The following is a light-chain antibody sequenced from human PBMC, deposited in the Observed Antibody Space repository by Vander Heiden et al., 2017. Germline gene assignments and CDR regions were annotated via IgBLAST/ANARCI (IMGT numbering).Light chain of an antibody. J-gene: IGLJ2*01. CDR2: QDS. V-gene: IGLV3-1*01. Sequence: SYELTQPPSVSVSPGQTACITCSGDKLGDKYACWYQQKPGQSPVLVLYQDSKRPSGIPERFSGSNSGNTATLTISGTQAMDEADYYCQAWDSSTAGVVFGGGTKLTVL. CDR3: QAWDSSTAGVV. CDR1: KLGDKY.